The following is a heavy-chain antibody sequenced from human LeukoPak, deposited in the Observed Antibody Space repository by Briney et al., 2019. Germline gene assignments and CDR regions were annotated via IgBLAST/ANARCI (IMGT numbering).Heavy chain of an antibody. J-gene: IGHJ5*02. Sequence: SETLSLTCTVSGDSINSHYWSWIRQPPGKGLEWIGFIYTRGSTNYNPALKSRVTMSGDTSKIQVSLTLNFVTAADTAVYYCARERLGELLYWFDPWGQGTLVTVSS. CDR3: ARERLGELLYWFDP. CDR2: IYTRGST. CDR1: GDSINSHY. V-gene: IGHV4-4*09. D-gene: IGHD3-10*01.